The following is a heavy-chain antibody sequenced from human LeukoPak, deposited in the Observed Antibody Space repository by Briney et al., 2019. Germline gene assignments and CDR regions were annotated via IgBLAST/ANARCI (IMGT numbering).Heavy chain of an antibody. Sequence: GGSLRLSCAASGFTSSSYSMNWVRQAPGKGLEWVSSISSSSSYIYYADSVKGRFTISRDNAKNSLYLQMNSLRAEDTAVYYCARDSVLGDYFDYRGQGTLVTVSS. CDR2: ISSSSSYI. V-gene: IGHV3-21*01. CDR3: ARDSVLGDYFDY. J-gene: IGHJ4*02. D-gene: IGHD3-10*01. CDR1: GFTSSSYS.